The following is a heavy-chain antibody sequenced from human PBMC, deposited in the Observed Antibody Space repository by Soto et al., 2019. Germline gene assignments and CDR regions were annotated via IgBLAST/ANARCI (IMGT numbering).Heavy chain of an antibody. CDR1: GFSLSTSGAG. CDR2: IYWNDDK. CDR3: AHQPGIAVAGS. V-gene: IGHV2-5*01. J-gene: IGHJ4*02. D-gene: IGHD6-19*01. Sequence: SGPTLVNPTQTLTLTCTFSGFSLSTSGAGEGWIRQPPGKALEWLALIYWNDDKRYSPSLKSRLTITKDTSKNQVVLTMTNMDPVDTATYYCAHQPGIAVAGSWGQGTLVTVSS.